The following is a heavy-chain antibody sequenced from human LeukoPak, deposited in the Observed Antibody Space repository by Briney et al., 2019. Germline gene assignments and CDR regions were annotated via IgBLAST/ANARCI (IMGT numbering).Heavy chain of an antibody. V-gene: IGHV3-21*01. Sequence: GGSLRLSCAASEFSVGSNYMTWVRQAPGKGLEWVSFISSSSSYIYYADSLKGRFTISRDNAKNSPYLQMNSLRAEDTAVYYCARAPGYRGFLDYWGQGTLVTVSS. CDR3: ARAPGYRGFLDY. CDR1: EFSVGSNY. J-gene: IGHJ4*02. CDR2: ISSSSSYI. D-gene: IGHD5-12*01.